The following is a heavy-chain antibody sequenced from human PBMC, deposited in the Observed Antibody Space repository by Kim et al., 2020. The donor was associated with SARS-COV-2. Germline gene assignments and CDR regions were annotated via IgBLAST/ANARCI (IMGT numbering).Heavy chain of an antibody. Sequence: GESLKISCKGSGYSFTSYWIGWVRQMPGKGLEWMGIIYPGDSDTRYSPSFQGQVTISADKSISTAYLQWSSLEASDTAMYYCARHLFGYYDSSGSAFDYWGQGTLVTVSS. J-gene: IGHJ4*02. CDR1: GYSFTSYW. D-gene: IGHD3-22*01. CDR3: ARHLFGYYDSSGSAFDY. CDR2: IYPGDSDT. V-gene: IGHV5-51*01.